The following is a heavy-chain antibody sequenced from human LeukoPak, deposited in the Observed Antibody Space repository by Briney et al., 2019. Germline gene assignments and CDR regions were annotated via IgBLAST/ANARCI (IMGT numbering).Heavy chain of an antibody. Sequence: SETLSLTCTVSGDSISINYNWGWIRQPPGKGLEWIGSILHSGATYYSPSLKSRVTISVDTSNNQFSLKLSSMTAADTAVYYCVRHRQWLLFPDYWGQGTLVTVSS. CDR3: VRHRQWLLFPDY. CDR2: ILHSGAT. CDR1: GDSISINYN. D-gene: IGHD6-19*01. J-gene: IGHJ4*02. V-gene: IGHV4-38-2*02.